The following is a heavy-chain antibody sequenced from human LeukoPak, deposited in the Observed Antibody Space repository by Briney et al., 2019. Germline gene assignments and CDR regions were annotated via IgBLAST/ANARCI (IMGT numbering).Heavy chain of an antibody. J-gene: IGHJ2*01. CDR3: AAVSTDYGDWGYFDL. Sequence: SVKVSCKASGFTFTSSAMQWVRQARGQRLEWIGWIVVGSGNTNYAQKFQERVTITRDMSASTAYMELSSLRSEDTAVYYCAAVSTDYGDWGYFDLWGRGTLVTVSS. CDR1: GFTFTSSA. V-gene: IGHV1-58*02. D-gene: IGHD4-17*01. CDR2: IVVGSGNT.